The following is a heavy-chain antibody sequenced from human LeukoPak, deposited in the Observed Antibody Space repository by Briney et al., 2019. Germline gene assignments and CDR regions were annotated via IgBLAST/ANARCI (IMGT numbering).Heavy chain of an antibody. CDR2: IYYSGTS. Sequence: SETLTLTCSVSGGSINSDSHHWAWIRQAPGKGLEWIGNIYYSGTSSYNPSLKSRVTISVDTSKNHFSLRLTSVTAADTAVYYCARRRDISTDYAFDYWGQGTLVTVSS. J-gene: IGHJ4*02. CDR3: ARRRDISTDYAFDY. CDR1: GGSINSDSHH. D-gene: IGHD3-9*01. V-gene: IGHV4-39*02.